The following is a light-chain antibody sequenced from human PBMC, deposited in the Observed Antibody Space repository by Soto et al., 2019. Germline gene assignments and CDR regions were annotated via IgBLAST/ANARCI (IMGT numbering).Light chain of an antibody. J-gene: IGKJ1*01. CDR3: QQYNNWPRT. Sequence: EIVMQQSTATLYVSPGERATLSCRASQSVSSNLAWYQQKPGQAPRLLIYGASTRATGIPDRFSAILSWKELTLTISSLKSADFAVDYCQQYNNWPRTFGQGTKVDIK. CDR2: GAS. CDR1: QSVSSN. V-gene: IGKV3-15*01.